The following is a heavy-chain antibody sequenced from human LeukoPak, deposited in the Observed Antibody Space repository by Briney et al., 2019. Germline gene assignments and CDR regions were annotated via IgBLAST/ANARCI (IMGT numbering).Heavy chain of an antibody. CDR2: IWYDGSNK. V-gene: IGHV3-33*06. CDR3: AKEGATVTPFFDY. J-gene: IGHJ4*02. CDR1: GFTFSSYG. Sequence: PGRSLRLSCAASGFTFSSYGMHWVRQAPGKGLEWVAVIWYDGSNKYYADSVKGRFTISRDNSKNTLYLQMNSLRAEDTAVYYCAKEGATVTPFFDYWGQGTLVTVSS. D-gene: IGHD4-17*01.